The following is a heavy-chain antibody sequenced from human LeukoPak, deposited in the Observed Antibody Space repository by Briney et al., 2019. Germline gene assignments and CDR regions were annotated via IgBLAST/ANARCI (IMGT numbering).Heavy chain of an antibody. D-gene: IGHD5-24*01. CDR3: ASRDKGYYYGMDV. Sequence: GGSLRLSCAASGFTVSTNYMSWVRHTPGKGLEWVSLIYSGGSTYYADSVKGRFTISRDNSKNTLYLQMNSLRAEDTAVYYCASRDKGYYYGMDVWGPGTTVTVSS. CDR1: GFTVSTNY. V-gene: IGHV3-66*01. CDR2: IYSGGST. J-gene: IGHJ6*02.